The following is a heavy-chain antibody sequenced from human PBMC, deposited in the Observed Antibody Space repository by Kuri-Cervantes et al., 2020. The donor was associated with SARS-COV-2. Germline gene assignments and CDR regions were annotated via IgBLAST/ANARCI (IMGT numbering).Heavy chain of an antibody. CDR2: ISWDGGST. CDR3: AKDDILTGYTPLWY. CDR1: GFIFDDFA. J-gene: IGHJ4*02. D-gene: IGHD3-9*01. Sequence: GESLKISCAASGFIFDDFAMHWVRQAPGKGLEWVSLISWDGGSTYYADSVKGRFTISRDNSKNSLYLQMNSLRAEDTAVYYCAKDDILTGYTPLWYWGQGTLVTVSS. V-gene: IGHV3-43D*04.